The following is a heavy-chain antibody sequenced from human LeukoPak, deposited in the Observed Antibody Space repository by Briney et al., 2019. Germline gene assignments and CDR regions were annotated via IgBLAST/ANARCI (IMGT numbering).Heavy chain of an antibody. J-gene: IGHJ4*02. D-gene: IGHD5-18*01. CDR1: GYTVTGYY. Sequence: ASVKVSCTASGYTVTGYYMHWVRQAPGQGLEWMGRINPNSGGTNYAQKFQGRVTMTRDTSISTAYMELSRLRSDDTAVYYCAASYGYESFDYWGQGTLVTVSS. CDR3: AASYGYESFDY. CDR2: INPNSGGT. V-gene: IGHV1-2*06.